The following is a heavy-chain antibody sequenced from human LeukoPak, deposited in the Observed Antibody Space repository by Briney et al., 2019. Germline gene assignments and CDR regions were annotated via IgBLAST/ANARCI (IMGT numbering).Heavy chain of an antibody. D-gene: IGHD6-19*01. CDR3: ARGHSSGLLFDY. J-gene: IGHJ4*02. CDR2: IYYDGST. Sequence: SETLSLTCTVSGGSISSYYWNWIRQPPGKGLEWIGYIYYDGSTNYNPSLKSRVTISVDTSKNQFSLKLSSVTAADTAVYYCARGHSSGLLFDYWGQGTLVTVSS. V-gene: IGHV4-59*01. CDR1: GGSISSYY.